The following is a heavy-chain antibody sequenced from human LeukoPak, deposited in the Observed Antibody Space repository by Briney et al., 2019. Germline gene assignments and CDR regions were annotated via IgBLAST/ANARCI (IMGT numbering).Heavy chain of an antibody. CDR2: IKSKTDGGTT. J-gene: IGHJ4*02. Sequence: SGGSLRLSCAASGFTFSNAWMSWVRQAPGKGLEWVGCIKSKTDGGTTDYAAPVKGRFTISRDDSKNTLYLQMNSLKTEDTAVYYCTTGGAEVVAATGTDYWGQGTLVTVSS. CDR3: TTGGAEVVAATGTDY. D-gene: IGHD2-15*01. V-gene: IGHV3-15*01. CDR1: GFTFSNAW.